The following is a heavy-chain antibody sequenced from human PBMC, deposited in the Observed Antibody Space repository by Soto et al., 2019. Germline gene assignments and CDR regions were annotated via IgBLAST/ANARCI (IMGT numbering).Heavy chain of an antibody. CDR2: ISSRSDYI. Sequence: EVQLVESGGGLVKPGGSLTLSCAASGFTFSTYSMNWVRQAPGKGLEWVSSISSRSDYIYYGDSVQGRFTISRDNAKKSLFLQVNSLRAEDTAVYFCARGSNPMPSPVSWSRGYYYYYMDVWGRGTTVTVAS. V-gene: IGHV3-21*02. J-gene: IGHJ6*03. CDR1: GFTFSTYS. CDR3: ARGSNPMPSPVSWSRGYYYYYMDV. D-gene: IGHD2-2*01.